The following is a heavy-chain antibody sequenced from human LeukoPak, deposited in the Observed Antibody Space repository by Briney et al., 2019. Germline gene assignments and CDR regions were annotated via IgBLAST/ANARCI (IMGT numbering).Heavy chain of an antibody. D-gene: IGHD2-2*02. CDR2: IIPIFGTA. CDR1: GGTFSSYA. V-gene: IGHV1-69*06. J-gene: IGHJ3*02. CDR3: ARPRRTYTNIGDAFEI. Sequence: SVKVSCKASGGTFSSYAISWVRQAPGQGLEWMGGIIPIFGTANYAQKFQGRVTITADTSTRTAYMELSSLKSEDTAIYYCARPRRTYTNIGDAFEIWGQGTVVSVSS.